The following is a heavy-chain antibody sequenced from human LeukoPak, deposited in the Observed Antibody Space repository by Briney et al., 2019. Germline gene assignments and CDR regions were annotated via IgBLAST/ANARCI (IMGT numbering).Heavy chain of an antibody. CDR1: GGSISSYY. J-gene: IGHJ5*02. V-gene: IGHV4-59*01. D-gene: IGHD3-22*01. CDR2: IYYSGST. Sequence: SETLSLTCTVSGGSISSYYWSWIRQPPGKGLEWIGYIYYSGSTNYNPSPKSRVTISVDTSKNQFSLKLSSVTAADTAVYYCARDLTYYYDSSGRANWFDPWGQGTLVTVSS. CDR3: ARDLTYYYDSSGRANWFDP.